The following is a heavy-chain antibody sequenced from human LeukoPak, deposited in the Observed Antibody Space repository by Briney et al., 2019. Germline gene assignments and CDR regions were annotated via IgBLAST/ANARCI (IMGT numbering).Heavy chain of an antibody. V-gene: IGHV1-46*01. Sequence: ASVKVSCKASGYTFTSYYMHWVRQAPGQGLEWMGIINPSGGSTSYARKFQGRVTMTRDTSTSTVYMELSSLRSEDTAVYYCARDRGYSGSRRPANYFDYWGQGTLVTVSS. CDR1: GYTFTSYY. J-gene: IGHJ4*02. CDR3: ARDRGYSGSRRPANYFDY. D-gene: IGHD1-26*01. CDR2: INPSGGST.